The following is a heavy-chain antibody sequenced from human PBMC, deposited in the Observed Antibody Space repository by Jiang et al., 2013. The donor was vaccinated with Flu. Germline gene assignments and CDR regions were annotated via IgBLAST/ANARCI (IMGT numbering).Heavy chain of an antibody. CDR2: ISDDGSNK. J-gene: IGHJ4*02. CDR3: AKDLGAAATYFDY. CDR1: GFTFSSYG. D-gene: IGHD3-16*01. Sequence: VQLVESGGGVVQPGRSLRLSCAASGFTFSSYGMHWVRQAPGKGLEWVAVISDDGSNKFYADSVKGRFTISRDNSKSTLYLQMNSLRAEDTALYYCAKDLGAAATYFDYWGQGTLVTVSS. V-gene: IGHV3-30*18.